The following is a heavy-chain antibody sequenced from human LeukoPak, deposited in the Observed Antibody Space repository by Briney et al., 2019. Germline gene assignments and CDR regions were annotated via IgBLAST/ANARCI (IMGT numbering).Heavy chain of an antibody. D-gene: IGHD3-22*01. CDR1: GFRFDDYA. J-gene: IGHJ5*02. CDR2: ISWNSDGI. Sequence: GGSLRLSCAASGFRFDDYAMHWVRQAPGKGLEWVSGISWNSDGIGYADAVKGRFTISRDNAETSLYLQMNSLRAEDTALYYCAKAGDSSGYYLSSWFDPWGQGTLVTVSS. CDR3: AKAGDSSGYYLSSWFDP. V-gene: IGHV3-9*01.